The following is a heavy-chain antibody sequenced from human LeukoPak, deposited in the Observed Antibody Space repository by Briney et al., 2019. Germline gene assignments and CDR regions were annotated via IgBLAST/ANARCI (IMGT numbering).Heavy chain of an antibody. D-gene: IGHD2-15*01. CDR1: GYTLSELF. CDR2: FEPEDGDT. J-gene: IGHJ3*02. CDR3: ATLVTAAIFFFYI. Sequence: ASVKDSCKVSGYTLSELFIRWVPQAPGERLEWVGGFEPEDGDTIYAQKFRGRVTMTEDTSTGTAYMEQSSLRSEDTAVYYCATLVTAAIFFFYICREGTTVTVSS. V-gene: IGHV1-24*01.